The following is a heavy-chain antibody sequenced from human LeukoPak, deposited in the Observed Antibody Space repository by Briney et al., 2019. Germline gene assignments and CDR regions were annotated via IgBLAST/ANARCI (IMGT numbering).Heavy chain of an antibody. CDR2: INSDGSIT. Sequence: GGSLRLSCAASGFTFSRNWMHWVRQAPGRGLVWVSRINSDGSITNYADSVKGRFTISRDNAKNTLYLQISSLRAEDTAVYYCEKIDAYWGQGTLVTVSS. V-gene: IGHV3-74*01. CDR3: EKIDAY. CDR1: GFTFSRNW. J-gene: IGHJ4*02.